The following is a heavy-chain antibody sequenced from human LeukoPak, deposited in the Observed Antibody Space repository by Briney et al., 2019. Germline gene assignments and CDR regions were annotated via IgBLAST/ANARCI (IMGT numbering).Heavy chain of an antibody. J-gene: IGHJ4*02. CDR3: ATPTVLLWFGEAPYY. D-gene: IGHD3-10*01. CDR1: GFTFSSYG. Sequence: GGSLRLSCAASGFTFSSYGMHWVRQAPGKGLEWVAVISYDGSKKYYADSVKGRLTISRDNSKNTLYLQMNSLRAEDTAVYYCATPTVLLWFGEAPYYWGQGTLVTVSS. CDR2: ISYDGSKK. V-gene: IGHV3-30*03.